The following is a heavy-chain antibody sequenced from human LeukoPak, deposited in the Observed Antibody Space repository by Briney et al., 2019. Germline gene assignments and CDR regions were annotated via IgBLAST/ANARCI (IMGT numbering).Heavy chain of an antibody. V-gene: IGHV3-74*01. CDR1: GFTFSSYW. Sequence: GGSLRLSCAASGFTFSSYWMHWVRQAPGKGLVWVSRINSDGSSTNYADSVKGRFTISRDNAKNTLYLQMNSLRAEDTAVYYCANFQTGVAAPYYFDYWGQGTLVTVSS. J-gene: IGHJ4*02. CDR3: ANFQTGVAAPYYFDY. D-gene: IGHD6-19*01. CDR2: INSDGSST.